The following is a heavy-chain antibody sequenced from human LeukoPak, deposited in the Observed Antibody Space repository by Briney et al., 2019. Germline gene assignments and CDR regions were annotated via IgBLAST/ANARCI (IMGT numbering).Heavy chain of an antibody. CDR2: ISGSGGST. J-gene: IGHJ4*02. Sequence: RPGGSLRLSCAASGFTFSSYAMSWDRQAPGKGLEWVSAISGSGGSTYYADSVKGRFTISRDNSKNTLYLQMNSLRAEDTAVYYCANKYCSGGSCHWGQGTLVTVSS. D-gene: IGHD2-15*01. V-gene: IGHV3-23*01. CDR3: ANKYCSGGSCH. CDR1: GFTFSSYA.